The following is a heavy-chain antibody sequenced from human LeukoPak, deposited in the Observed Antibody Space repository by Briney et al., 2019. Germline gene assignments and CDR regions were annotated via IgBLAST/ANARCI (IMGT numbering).Heavy chain of an antibody. V-gene: IGHV1-2*04. CDR3: ARGTLRLGEFAVTYYFDY. CDR2: INPNSGGT. D-gene: IGHD3-16*01. CDR1: GYTFTGYY. J-gene: IGHJ4*02. Sequence: ASVKVSCKASGYTFTGYYMHWVRQAPGQGLEWMGWINPNSGGTNYAQKFQGCVTMTRDTSISTAYMELSRLRSDDTAVYYCARGTLRLGEFAVTYYFDYWGQGTLVTVSS.